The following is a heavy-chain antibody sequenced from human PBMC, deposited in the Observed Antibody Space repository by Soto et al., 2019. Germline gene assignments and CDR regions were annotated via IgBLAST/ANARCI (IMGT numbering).Heavy chain of an antibody. CDR1: GYTFSSSA. D-gene: IGHD6-19*01. V-gene: IGHV1-3*01. J-gene: IGHJ4*02. Sequence: QVPLVPSGAEVKKPGASVKLSCKASGYTFSSSALHWGRQAHGQRLEWMGWINVGNDKTEDSWRLQGRVTITKDTSASTADMELSGLTSEDTAVSYCAKSKGGWTLDVWGPGTLVTVSS. CDR3: AKSKGGWTLDV. CDR2: INVGNDKT.